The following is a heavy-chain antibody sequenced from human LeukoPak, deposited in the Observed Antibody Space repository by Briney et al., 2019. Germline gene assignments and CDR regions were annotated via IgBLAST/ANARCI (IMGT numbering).Heavy chain of an antibody. D-gene: IGHD3-22*01. J-gene: IGHJ3*02. CDR1: GGSFSGYY. Sequence: SETLSLTCAIYGGSFSGYYWSWIRQPPGKGLEWIGEINHSGSTDYNPSLKSRVTISVDASKNQFSLKLSSVTAADTAVYYCATLRSGSTSNASDIWGQGTMVTVSS. CDR2: INHSGST. V-gene: IGHV4-34*01. CDR3: ATLRSGSTSNASDI.